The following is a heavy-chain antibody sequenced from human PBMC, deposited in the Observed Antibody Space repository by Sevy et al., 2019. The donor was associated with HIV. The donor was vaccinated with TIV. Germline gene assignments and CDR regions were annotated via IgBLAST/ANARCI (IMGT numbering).Heavy chain of an antibody. CDR1: GFTFGDYY. CDR2: IDRSGSDL. J-gene: IGHJ6*03. Sequence: GGSLRLSCEASGFTFGDYYMSWIRQAPGKGLEWISYIDRSGSDLYYADSVKGRFTISRDNGKKSLYLQMRSLRTDDTAVYYCARDLGGVSTQCFYYYMDVWGKGTTVTVSS. CDR3: ARDLGGVSTQCFYYYMDV. D-gene: IGHD3-16*01. V-gene: IGHV3-11*04.